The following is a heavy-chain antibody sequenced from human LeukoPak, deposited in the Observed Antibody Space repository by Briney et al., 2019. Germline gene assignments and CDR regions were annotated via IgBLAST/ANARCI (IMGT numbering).Heavy chain of an antibody. CDR1: GGSISSGGYY. D-gene: IGHD2-15*01. CDR3: ARARVNIVVVVAAYAFDI. CDR2: IYHSGST. J-gene: IGHJ3*02. Sequence: PSETLSLTCTVSGGSISSGGYYWSWIRQPPGKGLEWIGYIYHSGSTYYNPSLKSRVTISVDRSKNQFSLKLSSVTAADTAVYYCARARVNIVVVVAAYAFDIWGQGTMVTVSS. V-gene: IGHV4-30-2*01.